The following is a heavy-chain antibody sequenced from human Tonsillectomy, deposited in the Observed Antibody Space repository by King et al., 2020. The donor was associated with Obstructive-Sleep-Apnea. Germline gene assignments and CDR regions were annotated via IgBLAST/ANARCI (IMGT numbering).Heavy chain of an antibody. CDR2: ISYDGSNK. Sequence: VQLVESGGGVVQPGRSLRLSCAASGFTFSSYAMHWVRQAPGKGLEWVAVISYDGSNKYYADSLKGRFTISRDNSKNTLYLQMNSLRAEDTALYYCASLVGDYAFDIWGQGTMVTVSS. J-gene: IGHJ3*02. D-gene: IGHD4-17*01. V-gene: IGHV3-30-3*01. CDR3: ASLVGDYAFDI. CDR1: GFTFSSYA.